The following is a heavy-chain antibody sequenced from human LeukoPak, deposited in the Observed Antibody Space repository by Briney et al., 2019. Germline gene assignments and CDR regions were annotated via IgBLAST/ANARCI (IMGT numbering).Heavy chain of an antibody. D-gene: IGHD4-11*01. CDR2: IYYSGST. CDR1: GGSISSYY. CDR3: ARGRDYSNHMTYMDV. J-gene: IGHJ6*03. V-gene: IGHV4-59*01. Sequence: SETLSLTCTVSGGSISSYYWSWIRQPPGQGLEWIGYIYYSGSTNYNPSLKSRVTISVDTSKNQFSLKLSSVTAADTAVYYCARGRDYSNHMTYMDVWGKGTTVTVSS.